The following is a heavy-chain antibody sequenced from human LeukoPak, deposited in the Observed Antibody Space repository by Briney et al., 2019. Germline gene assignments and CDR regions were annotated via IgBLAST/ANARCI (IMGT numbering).Heavy chain of an antibody. V-gene: IGHV3-30-3*01. D-gene: IGHD1-14*01. CDR2: ISYDGSNK. Sequence: GGSLRLSCAASGFTFSNYAMNWVRQAPGKGLEWVAVISYDGSNKYYADSVKGRFTISRDNSKNTLYLQMNSLRAEDTAVYYCAREGMDYFDYWGQGTLVTVSS. J-gene: IGHJ4*02. CDR3: AREGMDYFDY. CDR1: GFTFSNYA.